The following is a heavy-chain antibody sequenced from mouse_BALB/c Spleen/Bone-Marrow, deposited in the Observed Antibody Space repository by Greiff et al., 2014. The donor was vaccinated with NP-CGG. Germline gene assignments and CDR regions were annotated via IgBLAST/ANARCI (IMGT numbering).Heavy chain of an antibody. CDR1: GYTFTSYV. CDR2: INPFNGGA. Sequence: EVQLQQSGPELVKPGASVKMSCKASGYTFTSYVMHWVKQKPGQGLEWVGFINPFNGGAKYNEKFRGKPTLTSDKSSSTAYMELSSLTSEDSAVYYCAGPAWFAYWGRGTLVTVSA. CDR3: AGPAWFAY. V-gene: IGHV1-14*01. J-gene: IGHJ3*01.